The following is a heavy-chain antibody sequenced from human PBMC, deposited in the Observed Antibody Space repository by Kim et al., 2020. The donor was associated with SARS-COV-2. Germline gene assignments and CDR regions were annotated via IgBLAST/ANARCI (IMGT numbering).Heavy chain of an antibody. J-gene: IGHJ4*02. CDR3: ARGHTLPLF. Sequence: GGSLRLSCAASGFTFSSYWMSWVRQAPGKGLEWVANLKQDGSEKHYVDSVKVRFTISRDNAKTSLYLQMNSLRAEDTAVYYCARGHTLPLFGGQGTLVTVSA. CDR2: LKQDGSEK. D-gene: IGHD2-15*01. CDR1: GFTFSSYW. V-gene: IGHV3-7*01.